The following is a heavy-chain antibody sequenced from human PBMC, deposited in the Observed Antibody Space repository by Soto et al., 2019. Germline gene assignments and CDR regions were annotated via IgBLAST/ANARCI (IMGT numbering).Heavy chain of an antibody. CDR1: GYTFTSND. CDR3: ARGRRYCTNGVCYKGYCYYYYYMDV. J-gene: IGHJ6*03. CDR2: MNPNSGNT. Sequence: ASVKVSCKASGYTFTSNDINWVRQATGQGLEWMGWMNPNSGNTGYAQKFQGRVTMTRNTSISTAYMELSSLRSEDTAVYYCARGRRYCTNGVCYKGYCYYYYYMDVLGKRTTVTVSS. V-gene: IGHV1-8*01. D-gene: IGHD2-8*01.